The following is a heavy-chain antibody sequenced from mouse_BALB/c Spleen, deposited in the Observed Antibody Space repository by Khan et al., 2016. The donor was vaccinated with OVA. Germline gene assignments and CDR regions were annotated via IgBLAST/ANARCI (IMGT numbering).Heavy chain of an antibody. V-gene: IGHV5-17*02. CDR1: GFTFTSYG. Sequence: EVELVESGGGLVQSGGSRKLSCAASGFTFTSYGMHWIRQASEKGLEWVAYISSDSNTIYYADTVKGRFTISRDNPKNTLFLQMTSLRSWDTAMYFCATSYFYGYYFDYWGQGTTLTVSS. J-gene: IGHJ2*01. D-gene: IGHD1-1*01. CDR3: ATSYFYGYYFDY. CDR2: ISSDSNTI.